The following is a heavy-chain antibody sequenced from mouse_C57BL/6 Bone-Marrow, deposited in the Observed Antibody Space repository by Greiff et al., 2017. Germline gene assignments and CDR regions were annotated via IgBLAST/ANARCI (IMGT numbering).Heavy chain of an antibody. Sequence: EVQVVESGGGLVKPGASLKFSCAASGFTFSSYAMPWVRQTPEKRLEWVATISDGGSYTYYPDNVKGRVTISRDNAKNNLYLQMSHLKSEDTAVYSGARVGLLLDYWGQGTTLTVSS. J-gene: IGHJ2*01. V-gene: IGHV5-4*01. CDR1: GFTFSSYA. D-gene: IGHD1-1*01. CDR3: ARVGLLLDY. CDR2: ISDGGSYT.